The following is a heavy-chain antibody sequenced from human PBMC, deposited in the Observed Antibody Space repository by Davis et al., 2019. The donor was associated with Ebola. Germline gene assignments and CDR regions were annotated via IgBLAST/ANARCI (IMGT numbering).Heavy chain of an antibody. D-gene: IGHD3-10*01. Sequence: SGPTLVTPTQTLTLTCTFSGFSLSTSGMCVSWIRQPPGKALEWLARIDWDDDKYYSTSLKTRLTISKDTSKNQVVLTMTNLDPVETATYYCARTPPRMVRGVIYYFDYWGQGTLVTVSS. CDR3: ARTPPRMVRGVIYYFDY. V-gene: IGHV2-70*11. CDR2: IDWDDDK. CDR1: GFSLSTSGMC. J-gene: IGHJ4*02.